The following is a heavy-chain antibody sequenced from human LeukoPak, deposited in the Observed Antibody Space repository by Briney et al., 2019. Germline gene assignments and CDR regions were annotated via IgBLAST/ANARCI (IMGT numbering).Heavy chain of an antibody. CDR2: ISYDGSNK. CDR1: GFTFSSYA. Sequence: PGRSLRLSCAASGFTFSSYAMHWVRQAPGKGLEWVAVISYDGSNKYYADSVKGRFTISRDNPKNTLYLQMNSLRAEDTAVYYCARATRGVVTGTWFDPWGQGTLVTVSS. V-gene: IGHV3-30*04. J-gene: IGHJ5*02. D-gene: IGHD2-21*02. CDR3: ARATRGVVTGTWFDP.